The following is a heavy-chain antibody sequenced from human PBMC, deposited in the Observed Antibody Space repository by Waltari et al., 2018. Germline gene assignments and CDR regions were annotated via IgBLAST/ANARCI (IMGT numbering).Heavy chain of an antibody. Sequence: EVQLVESGGGLVQPGGSLRLSCAASGFTFSSYSMNWVRQAPGKGLEWVSYISSSSSTIYYADSVKGRFTISRDNAKNSLYLQMNSLRAEDTAVYYCARAGNFRKDPSYTNYYYYMDVWGKGTTVTISS. CDR2: ISSSSSTI. CDR1: GFTFSSYS. CDR3: ARAGNFRKDPSYTNYYYYMDV. V-gene: IGHV3-48*04. D-gene: IGHD2-2*02. J-gene: IGHJ6*03.